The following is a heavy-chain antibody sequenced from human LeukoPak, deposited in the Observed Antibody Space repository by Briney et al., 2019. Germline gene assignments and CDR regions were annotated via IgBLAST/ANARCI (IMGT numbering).Heavy chain of an antibody. D-gene: IGHD2-21*02. CDR3: VRDCGGDCLYGVDV. CDR2: ISSDGAGT. J-gene: IGHJ6*02. Sequence: GGSLRLSCAASGFTFSTFALHWVRQAPGKGLEYVSGISSDGAGTFDADSVKGRFTISRDNTKNTLFLQMGSLRAEDMAVYYCVRDCGGDCLYGVDVWGQGTTVTVSS. CDR1: GFTFSTFA. V-gene: IGHV3-64*02.